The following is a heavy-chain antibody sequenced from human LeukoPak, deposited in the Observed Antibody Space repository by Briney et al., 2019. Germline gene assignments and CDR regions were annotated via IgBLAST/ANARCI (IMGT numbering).Heavy chain of an antibody. CDR1: GFTFSSYG. V-gene: IGHV3-33*01. CDR2: IWYDGSYK. Sequence: GGSLRLSCAASGFTFSSYGMQWVRQAPGKGLEWVAVIWYDGSYKYHADSVKGRFTISRDNSRNTLYLQMDSLSAEDTGVYYCARWGSSSLDYWGQGTLVTVSS. CDR3: ARWGSSSLDY. J-gene: IGHJ4*02. D-gene: IGHD6-6*01.